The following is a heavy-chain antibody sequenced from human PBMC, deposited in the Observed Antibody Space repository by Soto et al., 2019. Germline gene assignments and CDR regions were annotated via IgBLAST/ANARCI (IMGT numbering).Heavy chain of an antibody. CDR1: GGSFSGYY. CDR2: INHSGST. CDR3: ARGLGFWSGYYIMRVHRYVNWFDP. Sequence: SETLSLTCAVYGGSFSGYYWSWIRQPPGKGLEWIGEINHSGSTNYNPSLKSRVTISVDTSKTQFSLKLSSVTAADTAVYYCARGLGFWSGYYIMRVHRYVNWFDPWGQGTLVTVSS. D-gene: IGHD3-3*01. J-gene: IGHJ5*02. V-gene: IGHV4-34*01.